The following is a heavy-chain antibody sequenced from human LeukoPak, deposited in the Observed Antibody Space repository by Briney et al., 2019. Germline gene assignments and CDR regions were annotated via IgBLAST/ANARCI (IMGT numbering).Heavy chain of an antibody. CDR2: VDHSETT. V-gene: IGHV4-59*01. Sequence: SETLSLTCTVSNGSISKYYWNWIRQASGTGLERIGFVDHSETTDHNPSRKSRVIIAVDTSKNQFSLRLNAVTAADTAVYYCARGACTGPNCRISPMDVWGKGTTVTVSS. D-gene: IGHD2-8*02. CDR3: ARGACTGPNCRISPMDV. J-gene: IGHJ6*04. CDR1: NGSISKYY.